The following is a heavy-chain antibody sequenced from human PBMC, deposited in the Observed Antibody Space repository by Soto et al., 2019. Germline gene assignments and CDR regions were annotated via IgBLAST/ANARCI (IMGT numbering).Heavy chain of an antibody. CDR3: ARASVGPPGGGSWIMPFDY. CDR2: IYTGGST. D-gene: IGHD2-15*01. CDR1: GGSISNYY. V-gene: IGHV4-4*07. J-gene: IGHJ4*02. Sequence: PSETLSLTCTVSGGSISNYYWSWIRQPAGKGLEWIGRIYTGGSTNYNPSLKSRVTMSTGTSKNQFSLRLTSVTAADTAVYYCARASVGPPGGGSWIMPFDYLGQGALVTVSS.